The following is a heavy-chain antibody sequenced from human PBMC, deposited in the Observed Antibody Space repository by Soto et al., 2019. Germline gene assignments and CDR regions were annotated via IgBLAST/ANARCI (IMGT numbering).Heavy chain of an antibody. J-gene: IGHJ4*02. D-gene: IGHD2-2*01. V-gene: IGHV3-30*04. CDR2: VSSDGNHA. Sequence: QVQLVESGAGVVQPGNSLRLSSVGSGFTFSSDALHWVREAPGKGLEWVAVVSSDGNHAYYPDHVKGRFTISRDNSQSTVFLHMESLKPEDTATYYCARDSAYSTASTHFDHWGQGTLVTVSS. CDR1: GFTFSSDA. CDR3: ARDSAYSTASTHFDH.